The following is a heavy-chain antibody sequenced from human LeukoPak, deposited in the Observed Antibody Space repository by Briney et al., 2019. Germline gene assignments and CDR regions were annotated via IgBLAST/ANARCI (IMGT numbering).Heavy chain of an antibody. D-gene: IGHD2-8*01. V-gene: IGHV3-23*01. Sequence: GGSLRLSCSASGFTFRNFAISSVRQAPGKGLEWVSSIGGGDTHYADSVKGRFTISRDDSRSTVDLQMSSLRAEDTAVYYCAKDGQSFNSMYDYFDSWGQGTLVTVSS. CDR2: IGGGDT. CDR1: GFTFRNFA. J-gene: IGHJ4*02. CDR3: AKDGQSFNSMYDYFDS.